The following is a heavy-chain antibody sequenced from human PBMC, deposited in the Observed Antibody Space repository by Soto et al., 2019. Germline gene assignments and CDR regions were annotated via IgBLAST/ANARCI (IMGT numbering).Heavy chain of an antibody. CDR1: GFIFSSSR. V-gene: IGHV3-74*03. CDR2: INSDGSNT. CDR3: AREYSSNWGGWFAP. J-gene: IGHJ5*02. D-gene: IGHD6-13*01. Sequence: GRSPKLSSAASGFIFSSSRMYWVLQAPGKGLVWVSRINSDGSNTKYADSVKGRFTISRDNAKNTLYLQMNSLKGEDTAVYYCAREYSSNWGGWFAPWGQGS.